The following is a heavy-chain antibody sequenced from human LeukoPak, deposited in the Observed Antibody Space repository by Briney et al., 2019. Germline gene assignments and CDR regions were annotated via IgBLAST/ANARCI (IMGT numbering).Heavy chain of an antibody. CDR3: AREYSGYDFKVGYYYYMDV. CDR1: GGSISSSSYY. CDR2: IYYSGST. Sequence: SETLSLTCTVSGGSISSSSYYWGWFRQPPGKGLEWIGSIYYSGSTYYNPSLKSRVTISVDTSKNQFSLKLSSVTAADTAVYYCAREYSGYDFKVGYYYYMDVWGKGTTVTVSS. D-gene: IGHD5-12*01. V-gene: IGHV4-39*02. J-gene: IGHJ6*03.